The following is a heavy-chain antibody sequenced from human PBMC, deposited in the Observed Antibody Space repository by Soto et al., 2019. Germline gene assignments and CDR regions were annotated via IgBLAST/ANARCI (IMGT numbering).Heavy chain of an antibody. Sequence: QVQLVESGGGVVQPGRSLRLSCAASGFTFSSYGMHWVRQAPGKGLEWVAVISYDGNNKYYADSVKGRFTISRDNFKNTLYLHARSLRVEDKAVCYCAKDLLLITVNTTGSWGQVTLVTVSS. CDR2: ISYDGNNK. D-gene: IGHD4-17*01. V-gene: IGHV3-30*18. J-gene: IGHJ5*02. CDR1: GFTFSSYG. CDR3: AKDLLLITVNTTGS.